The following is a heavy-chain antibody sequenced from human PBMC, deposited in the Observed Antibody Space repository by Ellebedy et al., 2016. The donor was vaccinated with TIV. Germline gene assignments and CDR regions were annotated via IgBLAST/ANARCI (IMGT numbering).Heavy chain of an antibody. Sequence: ASVKVSXXASGYTFTGHSLHWVRQAPGQGLEWMGWINPNSGVTNYAQKFQGRVTMTRDRSISTAYMEVTRLRSDDTAVYYCARGALYYYAMDVWGLGTTVTVSS. J-gene: IGHJ6*02. D-gene: IGHD3-3*02. CDR1: GYTFTGHS. V-gene: IGHV1-2*02. CDR3: ARGALYYYAMDV. CDR2: INPNSGVT.